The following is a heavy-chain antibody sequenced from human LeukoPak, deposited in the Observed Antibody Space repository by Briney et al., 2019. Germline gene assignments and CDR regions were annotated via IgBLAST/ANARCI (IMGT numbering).Heavy chain of an antibody. CDR1: GFTFSSYA. V-gene: IGHV3-30*04. CDR3: ARTYGSGSYYPY. CDR2: ISYDGSNK. D-gene: IGHD3-10*01. J-gene: IGHJ4*02. Sequence: GGSLRLSCAASGFTFSSYAMHWVRQAPGKGLEWVAVISYDGSNKYYADSAKGRFTISRDNSKNTLYLQMNSLRAEDTAVYYCARTYGSGSYYPYWGQGTLVTVSS.